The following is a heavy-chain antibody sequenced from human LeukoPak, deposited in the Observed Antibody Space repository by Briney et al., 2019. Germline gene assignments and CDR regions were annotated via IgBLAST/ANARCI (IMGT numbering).Heavy chain of an antibody. Sequence: PRGSLRLSCAASGFTFDDYGMSWVRQAPGKGLEWVSGTNWNGGSTGYADSVKGRFTISRDNAKNSLYLQMNSLRAEDTALYYCASYPGYCSSTSCYYFDYWGQGTLVTVSS. CDR1: GFTFDDYG. D-gene: IGHD2-2*01. CDR2: TNWNGGST. CDR3: ASYPGYCSSTSCYYFDY. J-gene: IGHJ4*02. V-gene: IGHV3-20*04.